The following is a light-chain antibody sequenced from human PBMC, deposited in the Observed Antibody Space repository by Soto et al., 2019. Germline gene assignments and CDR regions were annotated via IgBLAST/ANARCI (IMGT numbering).Light chain of an antibody. V-gene: IGKV3-15*01. J-gene: IGKJ1*01. CDR1: QSVSSN. CDR2: GAS. CDR3: QQYNNWPTT. Sequence: EIVMTQSPATLSVSPGERATLSGRASQSVSSNLAWYQQKPGQAPRLLIYGASTRATGIPARFSGSGSGTEFTLTISSLQSEDFAVYYCQQYNNWPTTFGQGTKVEIK.